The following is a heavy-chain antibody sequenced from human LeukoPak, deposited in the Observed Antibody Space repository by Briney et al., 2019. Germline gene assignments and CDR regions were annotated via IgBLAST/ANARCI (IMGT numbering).Heavy chain of an antibody. CDR1: GFTFSSYG. D-gene: IGHD3-3*01. CDR3: ARDSTVNDFWSGPSFDY. V-gene: IGHV3-33*01. Sequence: PGGSLRLSCAASGFTFSSYGMHWVRQAPGKGLEWVAVIWYDGSNKYYADSVKGRFTISRDNSKNTLYLQMNSLRAEDTAVYYCARDSTVNDFWSGPSFDYWGQGTLVTVSS. J-gene: IGHJ4*02. CDR2: IWYDGSNK.